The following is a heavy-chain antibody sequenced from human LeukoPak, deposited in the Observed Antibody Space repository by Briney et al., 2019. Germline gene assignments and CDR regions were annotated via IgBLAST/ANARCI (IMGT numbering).Heavy chain of an antibody. CDR3: AKDPGYDLP. J-gene: IGHJ5*02. D-gene: IGHD2-2*01. V-gene: IGHV3-30*02. CDR2: IRYDGNNK. Sequence: PGGSLRLSCAASAFTFSTFGMHWVRQAPGKGLEWVAFIRYDGNNKFYADSVKGRFTISRDNCKNTLYLQMNSLRAEDTAVYYCAKDPGYDLPWGQGTLVTVSS. CDR1: AFTFSTFG.